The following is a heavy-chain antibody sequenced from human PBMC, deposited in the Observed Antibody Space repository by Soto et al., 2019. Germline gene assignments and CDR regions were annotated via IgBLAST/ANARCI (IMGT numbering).Heavy chain of an antibody. D-gene: IGHD4-17*01. V-gene: IGHV1-18*01. J-gene: IGHJ4*02. Sequence: ASVKVSCKASGYTFTSYGISWVRQAPGQGLEWMGWISAYNGNTNYAQKFQGRVTITADKSTSTAYMELSSLRSEDTAVYYCARDPMTTVTTWNYWGQGTLVTVSS. CDR2: ISAYNGNT. CDR1: GYTFTSYG. CDR3: ARDPMTTVTTWNY.